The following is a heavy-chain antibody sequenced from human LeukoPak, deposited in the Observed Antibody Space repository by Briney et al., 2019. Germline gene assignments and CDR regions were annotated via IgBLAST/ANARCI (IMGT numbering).Heavy chain of an antibody. CDR2: IYYSGST. CDR1: GGSISSYY. D-gene: IGHD6-13*01. V-gene: IGHV4-59*12. Sequence: SETLSLTCTVSGGSISSYYWSWIRQPPGKGLEGIGYIYYSGSTNYNPSLKSRVTISVDTSKNQFSLKLSSVTAADTAVYYCARDGGVAAAGFDYWGQGTLATVSS. CDR3: ARDGGVAAAGFDY. J-gene: IGHJ4*02.